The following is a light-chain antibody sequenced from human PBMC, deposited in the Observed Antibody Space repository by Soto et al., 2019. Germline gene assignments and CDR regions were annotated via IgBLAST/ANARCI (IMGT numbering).Light chain of an antibody. V-gene: IGKV3-15*01. CDR1: QGIGYT. CDR3: QQYSSWPPIT. Sequence: EVVMRQSPASLSVSPGEVATLSCSASQGIGYTLAWYQHKPGQTPRLLIYDTSTRATGVPTRFSGSGSGTEFTLTISSLQSEDFAVYYCQQYSSWPPITFGQGTRLEN. J-gene: IGKJ5*01. CDR2: DTS.